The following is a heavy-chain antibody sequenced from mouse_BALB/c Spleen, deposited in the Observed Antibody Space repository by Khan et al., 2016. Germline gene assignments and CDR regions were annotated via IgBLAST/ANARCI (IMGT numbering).Heavy chain of an antibody. CDR1: GYTFSSYW. Sequence: QVQLQQSGAELMKPGASVKISCKATGYTFSSYWIEWVKQRPGHGLEWIGEILPGSGSTNYNEKFRGKAKFTADTSSNTAYQKLSSLTSEDSAVHYCARTDRRGYFDYWGQGTTLTVSS. CDR2: ILPGSGST. J-gene: IGHJ2*01. V-gene: IGHV1-9*01. CDR3: ARTDRRGYFDY.